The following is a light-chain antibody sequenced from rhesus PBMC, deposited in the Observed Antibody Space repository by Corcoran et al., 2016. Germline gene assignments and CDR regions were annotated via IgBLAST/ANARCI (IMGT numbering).Light chain of an antibody. J-gene: IGKJ4*01. CDR3: QQSYSTPLT. Sequence: DIQMTQSPSSPSASVGDTATITCQASQGISSWLAWYQQKPGKAPHLLIYTATSLQSGVPSRFSGSGSGTDFTITISSLQPDDFVTYYCQQSYSTPLTFGGGTKVELK. V-gene: IGKV1-18*01. CDR2: TAT. CDR1: QGISSW.